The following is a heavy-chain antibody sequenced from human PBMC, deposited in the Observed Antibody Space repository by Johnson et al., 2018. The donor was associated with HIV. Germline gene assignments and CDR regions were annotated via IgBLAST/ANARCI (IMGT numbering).Heavy chain of an antibody. CDR1: GFTFSSYG. V-gene: IGHV3-33*08. D-gene: IGHD5-24*01. Sequence: ESGGGLVQPGGSLRLSCAASGFTFSSYGMHWVRQAPGKGLEWVAFIRYDGSNKYYADSVKGRFTISRDNVKNSLFLQINSLRADDTAVYYWARDRWLQLGAFDIWGQGTLVTVSS. J-gene: IGHJ3*02. CDR3: ARDRWLQLGAFDI. CDR2: IRYDGSNK.